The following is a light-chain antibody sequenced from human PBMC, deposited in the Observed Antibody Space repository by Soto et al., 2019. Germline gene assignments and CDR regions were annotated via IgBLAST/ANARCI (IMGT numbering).Light chain of an antibody. V-gene: IGLV1-40*01. J-gene: IGLJ1*01. Sequence: QSMLTQPPSVYGATGRRVTISCTGGSSNIGAGYDVHWYLQLPGTAPKLLIYGNTNRPSGVPDRFSGSKSGSSASLAITGLQAEDEADYYCQSHDSSLHASVFGTGTKVTVL. CDR2: GNT. CDR1: SSNIGAGYD. CDR3: QSHDSSLHASV.